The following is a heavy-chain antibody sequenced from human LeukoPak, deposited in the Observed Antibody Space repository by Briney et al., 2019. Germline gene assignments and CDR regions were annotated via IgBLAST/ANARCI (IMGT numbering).Heavy chain of an antibody. V-gene: IGHV3-30-3*01. CDR1: GFTFSSYA. D-gene: IGHD6-13*01. J-gene: IGHJ6*02. CDR3: ARVFPYSSSFLEPYYYYGMDF. Sequence: PGGSLRLSCAASGFTFSSYAMHWVRQAPGKGLEWVAVISYDGSNKYYADSVKGRFTISRDNSKNTLYLQMNSLRAEDTAVYYCARVFPYSSSFLEPYYYYGMDFWGQGTTVTVSS. CDR2: ISYDGSNK.